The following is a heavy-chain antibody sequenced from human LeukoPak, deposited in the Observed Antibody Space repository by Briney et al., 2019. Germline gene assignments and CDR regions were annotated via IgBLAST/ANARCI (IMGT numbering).Heavy chain of an antibody. J-gene: IGHJ4*02. CDR3: ATEPVEMATISVDY. V-gene: IGHV1-24*01. CDR2: FDPEDGET. Sequence: GAPVKVSCKVSGYTLTELSMHWVRQAPGKGLEWMGGFDPEDGETIYAQKFQGRVTMTEDASTDTAYMELSSLRSEDTAVYYCATEPVEMATISVDYWGQGTLVTVSS. CDR1: GYTLTELS. D-gene: IGHD5-24*01.